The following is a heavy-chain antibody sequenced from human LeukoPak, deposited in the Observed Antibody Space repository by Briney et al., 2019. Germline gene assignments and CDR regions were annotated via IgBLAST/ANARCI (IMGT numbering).Heavy chain of an antibody. J-gene: IGHJ4*02. CDR2: IYYSGST. CDR3: ARHADGNQVDY. CDR1: GGSISSHY. D-gene: IGHD4-17*01. V-gene: IGHV4-59*08. Sequence: SETLSLTCTVSGGSISSHYWSWIRQPPGKGLEWIGYIYYSGSTNYNPSLNSRVTISVDTSKNQFSLKLSSVTAADTAVYYCARHADGNQVDYWGQGTLVTVSS.